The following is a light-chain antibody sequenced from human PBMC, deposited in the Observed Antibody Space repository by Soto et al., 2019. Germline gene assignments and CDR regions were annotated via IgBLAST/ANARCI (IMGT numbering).Light chain of an antibody. CDR3: SSYTTASRWV. V-gene: IGLV2-14*01. CDR2: DVT. J-gene: IGLJ3*02. Sequence: QSVLTQPAAVSGSPGQAITLYCTGTRGDVGDSKYVSWYQPQPGKAPKLMIHDVTNRPSGVSNRFSGSKSGNTASLTISGLQADDEAYYYCSSYTTASRWVFGGGTKVTVL. CDR1: RGDVGDSKY.